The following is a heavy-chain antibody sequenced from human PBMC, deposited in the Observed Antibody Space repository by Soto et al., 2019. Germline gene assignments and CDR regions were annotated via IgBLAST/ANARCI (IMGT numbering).Heavy chain of an antibody. J-gene: IGHJ3*02. CDR2: IIPIFGTA. Sequence: ASVKVSCKASGGTFSGYAISWVRQAPGQGLEWMGGIIPIFGTANYAQKFQGRVTITADESTSTAYMELSSLRSEDTAVYYCARVVGSWYPPDAFDIWGQGTMVTVSS. D-gene: IGHD6-13*01. V-gene: IGHV1-69*13. CDR1: GGTFSGYA. CDR3: ARVVGSWYPPDAFDI.